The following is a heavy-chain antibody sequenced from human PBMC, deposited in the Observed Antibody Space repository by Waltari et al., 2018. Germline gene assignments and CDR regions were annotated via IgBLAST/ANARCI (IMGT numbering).Heavy chain of an antibody. D-gene: IGHD3-3*01. CDR2: IFYSGST. Sequence: QVQLPESGPGLVKSSETLSLTCTVSGGSIDSFYCSWIRQSPGKGLEWIGYIFYSGSTNYNPSLESRVTISVDTSKNQFSLRLNSVTAADTAIYFCARHAKVWSGYSSYFDYWGQGTLVTVSS. V-gene: IGHV4-59*08. CDR3: ARHAKVWSGYSSYFDY. CDR1: GGSIDSFY. J-gene: IGHJ4*02.